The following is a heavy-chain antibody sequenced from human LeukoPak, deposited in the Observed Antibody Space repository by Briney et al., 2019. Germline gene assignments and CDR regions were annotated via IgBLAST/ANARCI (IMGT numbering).Heavy chain of an antibody. CDR1: GGSISSGSYY. V-gene: IGHV4-61*02. J-gene: IGHJ4*02. CDR3: AREAFHCTNGVCYTYYFDY. CDR2: IYTSGST. D-gene: IGHD2-8*01. Sequence: SETLSLTCTVSGGSISSGSYYWSWIRQPAGKGLEWIGRIYTSGSTNYNPSLKSRVTISVDTSKNQFSLKLSSVTAADTAVYYCAREAFHCTNGVCYTYYFDYWGQGTLVTVSS.